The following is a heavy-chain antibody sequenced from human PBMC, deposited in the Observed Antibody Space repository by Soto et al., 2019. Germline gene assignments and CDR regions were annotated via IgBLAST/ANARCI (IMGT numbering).Heavy chain of an antibody. CDR1: GGTFSSYA. J-gene: IGHJ6*02. CDR2: IIPISGTA. V-gene: IGHV1-69*01. D-gene: IGHD2-2*01. CDR3: ARSQGSSTSLEIYYYYYYGMDV. Sequence: QVQLVQSGAEAKKPGSSVKVYCKASGGTFSSYAISWVRQAPGQGLEWMGGIIPISGTANYAQKFQGRVTITADESTSTAYMELSSLRSEVTAVYYCARSQGSSTSLEIYYYYYYGMDVWGQGTTVTVSS.